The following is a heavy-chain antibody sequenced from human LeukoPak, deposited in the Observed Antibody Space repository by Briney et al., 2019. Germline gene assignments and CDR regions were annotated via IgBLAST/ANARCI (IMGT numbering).Heavy chain of an antibody. V-gene: IGHV4-61*01. D-gene: IGHD3-16*01. Sequence: SETLSLTCTVSGGSVSSGSYYWSWIRQPPGKGLEWIRYIYYSGSTNYNPSLKSRVTISVDTSKNQFSLKLSSVTAADTAVYYCARDWGGSLGYWGQGTLVTVSS. J-gene: IGHJ4*02. CDR1: GGSVSSGSYY. CDR2: IYYSGST. CDR3: ARDWGGSLGY.